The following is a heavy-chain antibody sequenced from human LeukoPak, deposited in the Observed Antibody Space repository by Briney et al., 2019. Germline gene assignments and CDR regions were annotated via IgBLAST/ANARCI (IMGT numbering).Heavy chain of an antibody. CDR3: AREGDYYGSGSSFL. CDR2: IKQDGREK. CDR1: GCTFSSYW. J-gene: IGHJ4*02. V-gene: IGHV3-7*01. Sequence: GGSLRLSCAASGCTFSSYWMSWVRQAPGKGLEWVANIKQDGREKYYVDSVKGRFAISRDNAKNSLYLQMNSLRAEDTAVYYCAREGDYYGSGSSFLWGQGTLVTVSS. D-gene: IGHD3-10*01.